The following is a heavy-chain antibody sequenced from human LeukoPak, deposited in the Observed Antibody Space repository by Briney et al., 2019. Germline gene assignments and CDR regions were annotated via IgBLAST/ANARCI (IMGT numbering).Heavy chain of an antibody. V-gene: IGHV1-18*01. CDR1: GYTFTSYG. CDR2: ISAYNGNT. D-gene: IGHD1/OR15-1a*01. Sequence: ASVKVSCKASGYTFTSYGISWVRQAPGQGLEWMGWISAYNGNTNYAQKLQGRVTMTTDTSTSTAYMELRSLRSDDTAVYYCARRPVGGWNTGDNWFDPWGQGTLVTVSS. J-gene: IGHJ5*02. CDR3: ARRPVGGWNTGDNWFDP.